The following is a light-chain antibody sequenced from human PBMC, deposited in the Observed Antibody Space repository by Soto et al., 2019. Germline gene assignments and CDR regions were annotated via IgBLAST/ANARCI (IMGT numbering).Light chain of an antibody. CDR1: QSVSNN. V-gene: IGKV3-15*01. Sequence: EIVLTQSPATLSVSPGERATLSCRASQSVSNNLAWYQQQPGQTPRLLIYGASTTATGVPARFSGSGSGTEFTLTISSLQSEDFAVYYCLHYKDWPRWTFGQGAMVDIK. CDR2: GAS. J-gene: IGKJ1*01. CDR3: LHYKDWPRWT.